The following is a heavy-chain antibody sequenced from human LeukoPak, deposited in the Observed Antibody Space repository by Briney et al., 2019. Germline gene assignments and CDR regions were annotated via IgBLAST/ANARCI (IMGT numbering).Heavy chain of an antibody. CDR2: INAGNGNT. CDR1: GYTFTSYA. Sequence: GASVKVSCKASGYTFTSYAMHWVRQAPGQRLEWMGWINAGNGNTKYSQKFQGRVTITRDTSASTAYMELSSLRSEDTAVYYCARQSYDYGSGSYQIDYWGQGTLVTVSS. CDR3: ARQSYDYGSGSYQIDY. D-gene: IGHD3-10*01. J-gene: IGHJ4*02. V-gene: IGHV1-3*01.